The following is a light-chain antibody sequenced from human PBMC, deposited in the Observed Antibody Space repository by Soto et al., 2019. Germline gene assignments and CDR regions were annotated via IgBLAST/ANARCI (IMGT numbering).Light chain of an antibody. V-gene: IGKV3-20*01. CDR2: GAS. Sequence: EIVMTQSPATLSVSPGERVTLSCRASQDIRSSLAWYQQKPGQAPRLLIYGASSRATGIPDRFSGSGSGTDFTLTISRLEPEDFAVYYCQQYDNSPITFGQGTRLEIK. CDR3: QQYDNSPIT. CDR1: QDIRSS. J-gene: IGKJ5*01.